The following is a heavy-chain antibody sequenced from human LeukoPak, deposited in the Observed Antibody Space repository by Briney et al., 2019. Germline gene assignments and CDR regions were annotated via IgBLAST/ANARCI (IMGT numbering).Heavy chain of an antibody. V-gene: IGHV1-69*13. CDR3: ARDGFYDSSGYPTDY. Sequence: GASVKVSCKASGYTXTGHYMHGVRQAPGQGLEWMGGIIPIFGTANYAQKFQGRVTITADESTSTAYMELSSLRSEDTAVYYCARDGFYDSSGYPTDYWGQGTLVTVSS. J-gene: IGHJ4*02. D-gene: IGHD3-22*01. CDR2: IIPIFGTA. CDR1: GYTXTGHY.